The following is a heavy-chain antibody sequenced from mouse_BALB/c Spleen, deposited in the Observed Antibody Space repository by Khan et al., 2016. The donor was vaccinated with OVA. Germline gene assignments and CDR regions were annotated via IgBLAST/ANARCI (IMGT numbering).Heavy chain of an antibody. Sequence: QVQLKQSGAELAKPGASVKMSCKASGYTFTSYWMHWVKQRPGQGLEWIGYINPSTGYTEYNQRFKDKATLTADKSSSTAYMQLSSLTYEEAAVYYCANDGSSSAWLTYWGQGTLVTVSA. CDR1: GYTFTSYW. J-gene: IGHJ3*01. CDR2: INPSTGYT. CDR3: ANDGSSSAWLTY. V-gene: IGHV1-7*01. D-gene: IGHD1-1*01.